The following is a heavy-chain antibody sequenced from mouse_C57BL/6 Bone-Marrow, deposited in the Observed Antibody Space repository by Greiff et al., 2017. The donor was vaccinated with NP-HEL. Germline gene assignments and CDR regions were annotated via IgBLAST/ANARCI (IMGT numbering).Heavy chain of an antibody. Sequence: EVKVVESGGDLVKPGGSLKLSCAASGFTFSSYGMSWVRQTPDKRLEWVATISSGGSYTYYPDSVKGRFTISRDNAKNTLYLQMSSLKSEDTAMYYCARGGVYDYDEGYYFDYWGQGTTLTVSS. CDR3: ARGGVYDYDEGYYFDY. V-gene: IGHV5-6*01. CDR2: ISSGGSYT. J-gene: IGHJ2*01. CDR1: GFTFSSYG. D-gene: IGHD2-4*01.